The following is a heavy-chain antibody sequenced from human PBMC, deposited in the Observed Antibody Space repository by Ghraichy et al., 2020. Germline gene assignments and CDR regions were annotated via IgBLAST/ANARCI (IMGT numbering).Heavy chain of an antibody. D-gene: IGHD1-26*01. V-gene: IGHV1-18*04. CDR3: ARDLWELLPFDY. Sequence: ASVKVSCKASGYTFTSYGISWVRQAPGQGLEWMGWISAYNGNTNYAQKLQGRVTMTTDTSTSTTYMELRSLRSDDTAVYYCARDLWELLPFDYWGQGTLVTVSS. J-gene: IGHJ4*02. CDR1: GYTFTSYG. CDR2: ISAYNGNT.